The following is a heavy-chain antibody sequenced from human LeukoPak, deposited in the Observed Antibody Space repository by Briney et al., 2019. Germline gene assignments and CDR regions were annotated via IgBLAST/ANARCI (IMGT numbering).Heavy chain of an antibody. D-gene: IGHD4-17*01. CDR2: AADSGST. V-gene: IGHV4-59*01. CDR3: AAMTTVTMYSYFFDS. CDR1: GDSMSDYF. J-gene: IGHJ4*02. Sequence: PSETLSLTCTVSGDSMSDYFWTSIRQPPGKGLEWLGYAADSGSTNYNPSLKSRVTISVDSSTNHFSLRLTSVTAADTAIYYCAAMTTVTMYSYFFDSWGQGTLLTVSS.